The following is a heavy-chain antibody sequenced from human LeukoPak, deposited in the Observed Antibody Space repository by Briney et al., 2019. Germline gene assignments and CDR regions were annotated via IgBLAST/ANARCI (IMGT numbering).Heavy chain of an antibody. D-gene: IGHD6-13*01. Sequence: SETLSLTCTVSGGSISSYYWSWIRQPPGKGLEWIGYIYYSGSTNYNPSLKSRVTISVDTSKNQFSLKLSSVTAADTAVYYCARLKQRYSSSWYSGVGWFDPWGQGTLVTVSS. CDR1: GGSISSYY. J-gene: IGHJ5*02. CDR2: IYYSGST. CDR3: ARLKQRYSSSWYSGVGWFDP. V-gene: IGHV4-59*12.